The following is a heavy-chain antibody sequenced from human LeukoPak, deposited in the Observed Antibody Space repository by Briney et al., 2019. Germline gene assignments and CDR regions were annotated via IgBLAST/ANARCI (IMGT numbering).Heavy chain of an antibody. D-gene: IGHD6-19*01. CDR1: GFTFKTYA. Sequence: GGSLRLSCTASGFTFKTYAMHWVHQAPGRGLEYVSSITTDGTTTYHANSVKGRFTISRDNSKNTLYLQMGSLRVEDMALYYCARDAITSGWFDAYDMWGQGTMVTVSS. J-gene: IGHJ3*02. CDR2: ITTDGTTT. V-gene: IGHV3-64*01. CDR3: ARDAITSGWFDAYDM.